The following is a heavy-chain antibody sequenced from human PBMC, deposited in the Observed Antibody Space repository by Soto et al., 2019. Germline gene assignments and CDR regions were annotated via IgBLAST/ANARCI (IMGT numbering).Heavy chain of an antibody. J-gene: IGHJ6*02. D-gene: IGHD2-8*01. CDR3: ARVSVLVVYAIYGMDV. CDR2: INAGNGNT. CDR1: GYTFTSYA. V-gene: IGHV1-3*01. Sequence: ASVKVSCKASGYTFTSYAMHWVRQAPGQRLEWMGWINAGNGNTKYSQKFQGRVTITRDTSASTAYMELSSLRSEDTAVYYCARVSVLVVYAIYGMDVWGQGTTVTVSS.